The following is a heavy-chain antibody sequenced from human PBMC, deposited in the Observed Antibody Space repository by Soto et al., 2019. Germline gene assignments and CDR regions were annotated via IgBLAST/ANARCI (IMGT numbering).Heavy chain of an antibody. CDR2: INFGGGEK. D-gene: IGHD6-13*01. CDR1: GFTFSSYW. Sequence: GGSLRLSCAASGFTFSSYWMSWVRQAPGRSLEWVANINFGGGEKYHVDSVKGRFTISRDNAKNSLYLQMNNLRAEDTAVYYCARIIAAAVGWYFDYWGQGTLVTVSS. V-gene: IGHV3-7*03. CDR3: ARIIAAAVGWYFDY. J-gene: IGHJ4*02.